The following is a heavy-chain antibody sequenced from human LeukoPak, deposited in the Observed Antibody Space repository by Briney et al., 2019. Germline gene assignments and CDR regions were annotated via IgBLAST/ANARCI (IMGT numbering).Heavy chain of an antibody. CDR1: GYTFSIYG. Sequence: ASVTVSCNTSGYTFSIYGITWLRQAPGQGLEWMGWISGYNGNTNYTQKFQGRVTITTDTSTKTAYMELRSLRSDDTAVYYCARRLITADGYDYWGQGTLVTVSS. J-gene: IGHJ4*02. V-gene: IGHV1-18*01. D-gene: IGHD6-13*01. CDR2: ISGYNGNT. CDR3: ARRLITADGYDY.